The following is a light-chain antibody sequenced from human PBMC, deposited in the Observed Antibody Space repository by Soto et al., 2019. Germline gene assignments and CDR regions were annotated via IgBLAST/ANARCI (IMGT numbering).Light chain of an antibody. Sequence: DIQMTQSPSSVSASVGDRVTITCRASQAIDSWLAWYQQKPGETPTLLIFTGSLLHSGVPPRFSGTGSGTDFTLTISSLNTEAVETHSCHQTLSFRPKFGQGTK. CDR1: QAIDSW. CDR3: HQTLSFRPK. CDR2: TGS. J-gene: IGKJ1*01. V-gene: IGKV1-12*01.